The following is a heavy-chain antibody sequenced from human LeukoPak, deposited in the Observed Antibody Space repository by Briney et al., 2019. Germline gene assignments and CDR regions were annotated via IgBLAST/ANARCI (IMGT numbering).Heavy chain of an antibody. CDR2: THYSGST. CDR3: ASGYCGGACQLGGVDM. V-gene: IGHV4-61*05. D-gene: IGHD2-21*02. J-gene: IGHJ3*02. Sequence: SETLSLTCTVSGGSISSSSYYWGWLRQPPGKGLEYIGYTHYSGSTNYNPSLKSRVTISLDTSGNQFSLKLSSVTAADTAVYYCASGYCGGACQLGGVDMWGQGTMVTVSS. CDR1: GGSISSSSYY.